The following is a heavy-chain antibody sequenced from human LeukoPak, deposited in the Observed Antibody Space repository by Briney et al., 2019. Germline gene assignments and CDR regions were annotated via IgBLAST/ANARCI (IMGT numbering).Heavy chain of an antibody. J-gene: IGHJ3*01. Sequence: PGGSLRLSCAASGFTFNSYGMSWVRQAAGKGLEWVSGISISGSGSSTYYADSVKGRFTVSRDSAKNTLYLQMNSLRVEDTAVYYCARVIGWDEPFDLWGHGTLVTVSS. V-gene: IGHV3-23*01. CDR3: ARVIGWDEPFDL. D-gene: IGHD1-26*01. CDR2: ISGSGSST. CDR1: GFTFNSYG.